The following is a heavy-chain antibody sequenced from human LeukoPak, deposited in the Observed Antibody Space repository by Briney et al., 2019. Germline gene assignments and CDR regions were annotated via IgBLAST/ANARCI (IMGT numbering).Heavy chain of an antibody. D-gene: IGHD3-22*01. CDR2: IYTSGST. CDR3: ARGVGNMIVLRSHDWYFDL. V-gene: IGHV4-4*07. Sequence: SETLSLTCTVSGGSISSYYWSWIRQPAGKGLEWIGRIYTSGSTNYNPSLKSRVTMSVVTSKNQFSLKLSSVTAADTAVYYCARGVGNMIVLRSHDWYFDLWGRGTLVTVSS. J-gene: IGHJ2*01. CDR1: GGSISSYY.